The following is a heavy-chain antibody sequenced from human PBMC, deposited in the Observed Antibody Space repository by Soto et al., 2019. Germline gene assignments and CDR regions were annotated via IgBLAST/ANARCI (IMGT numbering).Heavy chain of an antibody. CDR1: GATFNFYA. V-gene: IGHV1-69*13. Sequence: GASVMVSCKSSGATFNFYAISWVRQAPGEGLEWMGGVVPHSGTATYARKFQGRLTVTADESSSTAYMDPSSPTSEDTAIYYCARHPGQWLYYFDYWGQGTLVTVSS. J-gene: IGHJ4*01. CDR3: ARHPGQWLYYFDY. CDR2: VVPHSGTA. D-gene: IGHD6-19*01.